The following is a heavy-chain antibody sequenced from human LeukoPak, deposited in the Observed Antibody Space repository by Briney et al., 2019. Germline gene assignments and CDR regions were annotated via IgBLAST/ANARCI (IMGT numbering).Heavy chain of an antibody. CDR2: ISGDSSDI. CDR1: GFSFSSYA. Sequence: PGGSLRLSCAASGFSFSSYAMSWVRQAPGKGLEWVSSISGDSSDIYYADSVMGRSTISRDNAKNSVYLQINSLRAEDTAIYYCARRGYSDSSGYDYWGQGTLVTVSS. V-gene: IGHV3-21*01. D-gene: IGHD3-22*01. CDR3: ARRGYSDSSGYDY. J-gene: IGHJ4*02.